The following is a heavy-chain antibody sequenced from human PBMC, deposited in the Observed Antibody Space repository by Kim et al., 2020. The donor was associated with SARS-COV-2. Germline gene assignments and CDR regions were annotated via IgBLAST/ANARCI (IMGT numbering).Heavy chain of an antibody. CDR3: AKDSGYSYGYGRDLDY. CDR1: GFTFSSYG. CDR2: ISYDGSNK. Sequence: GGSLRLSCAASGFTFSSYGMHWVRQAPGKGLEWVAVISYDGSNKYYADSVKGRFTISRDNSKNTLYLQMNSLRAEDTAVYYCAKDSGYSYGYGRDLDYWGQGTLVTVSS. V-gene: IGHV3-30*18. J-gene: IGHJ4*02. D-gene: IGHD5-18*01.